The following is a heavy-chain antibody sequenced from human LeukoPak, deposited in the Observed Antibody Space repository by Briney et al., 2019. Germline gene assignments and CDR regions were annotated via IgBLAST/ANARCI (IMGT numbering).Heavy chain of an antibody. D-gene: IGHD2-2*02. Sequence: PGGSLRLSCAASGFTFGSYSMNWVRQAPGKGLEWVSYISSSSSTIYYADSVKGQFTISRDNAKNSLYLQMNSLRDEDTAVYYCARDSTPDIVVVPAAIDFDYWGQGTLVTVSS. CDR3: ARDSTPDIVVVPAAIDFDY. V-gene: IGHV3-48*02. CDR2: ISSSSSTI. J-gene: IGHJ4*02. CDR1: GFTFGSYS.